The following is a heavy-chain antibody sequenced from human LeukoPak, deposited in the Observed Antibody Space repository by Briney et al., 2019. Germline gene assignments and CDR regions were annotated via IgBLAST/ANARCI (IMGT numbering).Heavy chain of an antibody. D-gene: IGHD2-2*01. V-gene: IGHV4-34*01. J-gene: IGHJ4*02. Sequence: PSETLSLTCAVYGGSFSGYYWSWIRQPPGKGLEWIGEINHSGSTNYNPSLKSRVTISVDTSKDLFSLKLSSVTAADTAFYYCATRSSCRDYWGRGTLVTVSS. CDR1: GGSFSGYY. CDR3: ATRSSCRDY. CDR2: INHSGST.